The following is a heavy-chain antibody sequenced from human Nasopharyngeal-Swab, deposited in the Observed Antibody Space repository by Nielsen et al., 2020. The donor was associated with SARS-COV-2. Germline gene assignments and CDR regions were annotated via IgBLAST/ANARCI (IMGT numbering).Heavy chain of an antibody. CDR3: ARMDAATDF. Sequence: SETLSLTCTVSGGSINDYYWNWIRQPPGKGLEWVGYVYCTGGTSYNPSLKSRVTISLDTSKKQFSLRLTSVTPADTAIYYCARMDAATDFWGQGTLVTVSS. V-gene: IGHV4-59*08. CDR1: GGSINDYY. D-gene: IGHD2-15*01. CDR2: VYCTGGT. J-gene: IGHJ4*02.